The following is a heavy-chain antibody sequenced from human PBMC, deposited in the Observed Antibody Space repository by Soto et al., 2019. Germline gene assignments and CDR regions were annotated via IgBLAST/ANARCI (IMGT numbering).Heavy chain of an antibody. D-gene: IGHD3-3*01. CDR2: IFSNDEK. J-gene: IGHJ6*03. CDR1: GFSLSNARMG. CDR3: ARILAIFGVPTYYYYMDV. Sequence: KGSGPTLVNPTETLTLTCTVSGFSLSNARMGVSWIRQPPGKALEWLAHIFSNDEKSYSTSLKSRLTISKDTSKSQVVLSMTNMDPVDTATYYCARILAIFGVPTYYYYMDVWGKGTTVTVSS. V-gene: IGHV2-26*01.